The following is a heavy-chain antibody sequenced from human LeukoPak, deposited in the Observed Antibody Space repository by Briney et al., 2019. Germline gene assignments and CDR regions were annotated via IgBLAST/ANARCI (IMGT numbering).Heavy chain of an antibody. D-gene: IGHD3-10*01. V-gene: IGHV3-48*03. CDR3: ARARVPGELDY. Sequence: GGSLRLSCAASGFTFSSCEMNWVRQAPGKGLEWLSYISNSGSSKYYADSVRGRFTISRDNAKNSLYLQMNSLRAEDTAVYYCARARVPGELDYWGQGTLVTVSS. J-gene: IGHJ4*02. CDR2: ISNSGSSK. CDR1: GFTFSSCE.